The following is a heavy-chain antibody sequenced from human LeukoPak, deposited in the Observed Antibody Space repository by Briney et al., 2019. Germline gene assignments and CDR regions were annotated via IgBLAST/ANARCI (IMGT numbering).Heavy chain of an antibody. CDR1: GFTVSTNY. J-gene: IGHJ6*02. CDR2: IYSNGLT. V-gene: IGHV3-53*05. Sequence: GGSLRLSCAASGFTVSTNYMSWVRQAPGKGLEWVSVIYSNGLTFYADSVKGRFTISRDNSMNTLSLQMNSLRGEDTAVYYCARENGHCSTTACPLDLWGQGTTVTVSS. CDR3: ARENGHCSTTACPLDL. D-gene: IGHD2-2*01.